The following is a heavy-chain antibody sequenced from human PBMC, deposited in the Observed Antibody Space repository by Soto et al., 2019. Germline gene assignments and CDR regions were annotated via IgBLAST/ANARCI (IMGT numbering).Heavy chain of an antibody. CDR3: ARDGNIIPDGIFQPYFDY. Sequence: GGSLRLSCAASVLSFSNFTMHWVRQAPGKGLEWVVVISYDGSIEKSADSVKGRFTISRGNSKNTLYLQTNSLRAEDTAVYYSARDGNIIPDGIFQPYFDYWGQGTLVTVSS. J-gene: IGHJ4*02. CDR2: ISYDGSIE. D-gene: IGHD2-2*01. V-gene: IGHV3-30-3*01. CDR1: VLSFSNFT.